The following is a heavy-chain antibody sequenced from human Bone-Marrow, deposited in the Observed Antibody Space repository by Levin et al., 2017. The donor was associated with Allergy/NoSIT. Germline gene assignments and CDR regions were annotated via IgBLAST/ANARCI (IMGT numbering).Heavy chain of an antibody. CDR1: GFTFSTYV. D-gene: IGHD3-3*01. CDR3: AKGSWSGFGVPLDY. CDR2: ISGSGGRA. V-gene: IGHV3-23*01. J-gene: IGHJ4*02. Sequence: GESLKISCAASGFTFSTYVMTWVRQAPGKGLEWVSDISGSGGRAYYADSVKDRFTISRDNSNNTLYLQMTSLGPDDTAVYYCAKGSWSGFGVPLDYWGQGTLVTVSS.